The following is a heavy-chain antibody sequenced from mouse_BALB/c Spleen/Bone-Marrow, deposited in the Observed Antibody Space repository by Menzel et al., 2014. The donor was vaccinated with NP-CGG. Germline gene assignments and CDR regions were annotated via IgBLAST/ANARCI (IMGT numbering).Heavy chain of an antibody. CDR2: INPDSSTI. Sequence: EVKLVESGGGLVQPGGSLKLSCAASGFDSSRYWMTWVRQAPGKGLEWIGEINPDSSTINYTPSLKDKFIISRDNAKNTLYLQMNNVRSEDTALYYCAKNYYYGYVAYWGQGTLVTVSA. V-gene: IGHV4-1*02. CDR1: GFDSSRYW. D-gene: IGHD1-2*01. CDR3: AKNYYYGYVAY. J-gene: IGHJ3*01.